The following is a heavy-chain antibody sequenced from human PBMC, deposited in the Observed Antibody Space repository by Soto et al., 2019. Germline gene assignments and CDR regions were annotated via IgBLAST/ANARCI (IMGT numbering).Heavy chain of an antibody. J-gene: IGHJ4*02. Sequence: GGSLRLSCAASGFAFSSYDMHWVRQPTEKGLEWVSAIGTAGDTYYAGSVKGRFTISRDNSENTLYLQMNSLRADDTAVYYCARGWGSGWLEFFDSWGQGALVTVSS. CDR3: ARGWGSGWLEFFDS. D-gene: IGHD6-19*01. CDR1: GFAFSSYD. V-gene: IGHV3-13*04. CDR2: IGTAGDT.